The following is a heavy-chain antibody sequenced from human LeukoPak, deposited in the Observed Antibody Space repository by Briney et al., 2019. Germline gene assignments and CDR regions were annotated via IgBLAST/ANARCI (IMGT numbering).Heavy chain of an antibody. Sequence: SETLSLTCTVSGGSISSYYWSWIRQPAGKGLEWIGRIYTSGSTNYNPSLKSRLTMSVDTSKNQFSLKLSSVTAADTAVYYCARGADYYYYYYMDVWGKGTTVTISS. CDR2: IYTSGST. J-gene: IGHJ6*03. CDR1: GGSISSYY. CDR3: ARGADYYYYYYMDV. D-gene: IGHD1-26*01. V-gene: IGHV4-4*07.